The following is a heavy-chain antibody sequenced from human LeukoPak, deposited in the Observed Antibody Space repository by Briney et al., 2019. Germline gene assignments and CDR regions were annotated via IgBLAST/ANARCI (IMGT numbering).Heavy chain of an antibody. D-gene: IGHD3-9*01. Sequence: TSETLSLTCTVSGGSISSSSYYWGWIRQPPGKGLEWIGSIYYSGSTYYNPSLKSRVTISVDTSKNQFSLKLSSVTAADTAVYYCARHPAYYDILTGYFKEYYFDYWGQGTLVTVSS. CDR2: IYYSGST. V-gene: IGHV4-39*01. J-gene: IGHJ4*02. CDR3: ARHPAYYDILTGYFKEYYFDY. CDR1: GGSISSSSYY.